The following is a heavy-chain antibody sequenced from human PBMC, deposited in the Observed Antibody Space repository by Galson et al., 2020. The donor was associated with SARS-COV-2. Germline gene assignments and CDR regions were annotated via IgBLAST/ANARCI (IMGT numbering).Heavy chain of an antibody. CDR1: GYSFTSYW. V-gene: IGHV5-51*01. J-gene: IGHJ5*02. D-gene: IGHD6-13*01. CDR2: IYPGDSDT. Sequence: GESLKISCKGSGYSFTSYWIGWVRQMPGKGLEWMGIIYPGDSDTRYSPSFQGQVTISADKSISTAYLQWSSLKASDTAMYYCARGDSSSWSAFSAGYNWFDPWGQGTLVTVSS. CDR3: ARGDSSSWSAFSAGYNWFDP.